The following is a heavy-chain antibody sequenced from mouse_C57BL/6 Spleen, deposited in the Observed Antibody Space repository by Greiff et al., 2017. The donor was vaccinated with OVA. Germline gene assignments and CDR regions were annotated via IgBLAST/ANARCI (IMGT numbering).Heavy chain of an antibody. CDR2: INPGSGGT. CDR1: GYAFTNYL. V-gene: IGHV1-54*01. Sequence: QVQLQQSGAELVRPGTSVKVSCKASGYAFTNYLIEWVKQRPGQGLEWIGVINPGSGGTNYNEKFKGKATLTADKSSSTAYMQLSSLTSEDSAVYFCARGTTVVAPFDYWGQGTTLTVSS. CDR3: ARGTTVVAPFDY. J-gene: IGHJ2*01. D-gene: IGHD1-1*01.